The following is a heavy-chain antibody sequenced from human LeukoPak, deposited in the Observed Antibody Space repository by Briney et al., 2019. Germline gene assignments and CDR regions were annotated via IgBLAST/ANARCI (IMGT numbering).Heavy chain of an antibody. D-gene: IGHD3-22*01. CDR2: ISYDGSKK. Sequence: GGSLRLSCAASGFTFSNYGMHWVRQAPGKGLKAVAVISYDGSKKYYADSVKGRFTISRDNSKNTLYLQMNSLRAEDTAVYYCAISSSGYYYVPYFDYWGQGTLVTVSS. CDR1: GFTFSNYG. V-gene: IGHV3-30*03. J-gene: IGHJ4*02. CDR3: AISSSGYYYVPYFDY.